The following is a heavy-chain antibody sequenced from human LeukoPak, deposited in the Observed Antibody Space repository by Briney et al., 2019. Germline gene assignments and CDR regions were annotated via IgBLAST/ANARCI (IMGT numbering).Heavy chain of an antibody. D-gene: IGHD2-21*01. CDR2: IYYSGRT. CDR1: GGSISSRSYH. Sequence: PSDTLSLTCSLCGGSISSRSYHWARIRKPPGKGLERFVSIYYSGRTYYNLQSKIRVTISVDTSQPQCSLQLSSVTAADTAVYYCVTPPHYCCGYFDYWGQGTLLSVSS. J-gene: IGHJ4*02. CDR3: VTPPHYCCGYFDY. V-gene: IGHV4-39*01.